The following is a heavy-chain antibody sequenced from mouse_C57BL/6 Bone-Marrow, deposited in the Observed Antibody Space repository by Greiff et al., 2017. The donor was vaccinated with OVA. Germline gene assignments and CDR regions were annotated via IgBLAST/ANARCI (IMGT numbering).Heavy chain of an antibody. V-gene: IGHV1-59*01. CDR2: IDPSDSYT. D-gene: IGHD1-1*02. J-gene: IGHJ1*03. CDR3: ARDGGYYWYFDV. CDR1: GYTFTSYW. Sequence: QVQLQQPGAELVRPGTSVKLSCKASGYTFTSYWMHWVKQRPGQGLEWIGVIDPSDSYTNYNQKFKGKATLTVDTSSSTAYMQLSSLTSEDSAVYYCARDGGYYWYFDVGGTGTTVTVSS.